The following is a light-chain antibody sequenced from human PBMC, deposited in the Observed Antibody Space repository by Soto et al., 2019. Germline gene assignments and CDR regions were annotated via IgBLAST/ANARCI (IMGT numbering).Light chain of an antibody. CDR2: GAS. CDR3: QKYNSAPFT. CDR1: QNISNF. V-gene: IGKV1-27*01. Sequence: DIQMTQSPSSLSSSVGDRVTITCRASQNISNFLVWFQQKPGKVPNLLIYGASTLQSGVTTRFSGSGSATDFTLTIRNQQHEDVATYFCQKYNSAPFTFGPGTTVDIK. J-gene: IGKJ3*01.